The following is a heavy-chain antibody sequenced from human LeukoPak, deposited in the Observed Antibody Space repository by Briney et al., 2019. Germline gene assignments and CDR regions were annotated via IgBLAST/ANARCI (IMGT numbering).Heavy chain of an antibody. V-gene: IGHV3-30*12. J-gene: IGHJ6*03. CDR3: ARVEMATTDYYYYYMDV. D-gene: IGHD5-24*01. CDR2: IQYDGSNK. Sequence: GGSLRLSCAASGLSLSSYGMHWVRQAPGRGLEWVAFIQYDGSNKFYADSVKGRFTISRDNSKNTLYLQMNSLRAEDTAVYYCARVEMATTDYYYYYMDVWGKGTTVTISS. CDR1: GLSLSSYG.